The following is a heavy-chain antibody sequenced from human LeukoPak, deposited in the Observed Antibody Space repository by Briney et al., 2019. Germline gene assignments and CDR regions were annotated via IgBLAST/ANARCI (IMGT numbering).Heavy chain of an antibody. CDR1: GGSFSGYY. V-gene: IGHV4-34*01. J-gene: IGHJ4*02. D-gene: IGHD1-26*01. CDR2: INHSGST. CDR3: ATSRWGRFGY. Sequence: PSETLSLTCAAYGGSFSGYYWSWIRQPPGKRLEWIGEINHSGSTNYNPSLKSRVTISVDTSKNQFSLKLSSVTAADTAVYYCATSRWGRFGYWGQGTLVSVSS.